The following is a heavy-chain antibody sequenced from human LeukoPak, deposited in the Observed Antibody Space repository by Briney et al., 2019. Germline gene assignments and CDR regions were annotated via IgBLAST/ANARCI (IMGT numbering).Heavy chain of an antibody. J-gene: IGHJ4*02. CDR3: TTTLDDILTGYYLRGVMGQNDY. V-gene: IGHV3-15*01. Sequence: GGSLRLSCAASGFTFSNAWMSWVRQAPGKGLEWVGRIKSKTDGGTTDYAAPVKGRFTISRDDSKNTVYLQMNSLKTEDTAVYYCTTTLDDILTGYYLRGVMGQNDYWGQGALVTVSS. CDR2: IKSKTDGGTT. D-gene: IGHD3-9*01. CDR1: GFTFSNAW.